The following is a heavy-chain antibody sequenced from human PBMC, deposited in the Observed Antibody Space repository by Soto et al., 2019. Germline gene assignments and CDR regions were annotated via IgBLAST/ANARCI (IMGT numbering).Heavy chain of an antibody. J-gene: IGHJ3*02. CDR1: GGSISSGDHY. D-gene: IGHD3-16*01. Sequence: LSETLSLTCTVSGGSISSGDHYWSWIRQHPGKGLEWIGYIYYGGSTYYNPSLRSRGSISIDTSKHQLFLRLSSVTAADTAVYYCARDGLRLGVHAFDIWGQGTMVNVSS. V-gene: IGHV4-31*03. CDR2: IYYGGST. CDR3: ARDGLRLGVHAFDI.